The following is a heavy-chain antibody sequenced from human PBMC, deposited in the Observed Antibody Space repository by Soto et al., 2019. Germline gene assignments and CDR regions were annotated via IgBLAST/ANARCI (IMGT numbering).Heavy chain of an antibody. J-gene: IGHJ4*02. CDR2: IYTSGRT. CDR3: GLDDSYY. D-gene: IGHD2-21*01. CDR1: GGSIRSYY. Sequence: QVQLHESGPGLVKPSETLSLTCTVSGGSIRSYYWSWILRPAGKGLEWIGRIYTSGRTNYNPSLQSLVTMSVDASMNQFSLKLRSVTAVDMVVYDCGLDDSYYGGQGTLVTVSS. V-gene: IGHV4-4*07.